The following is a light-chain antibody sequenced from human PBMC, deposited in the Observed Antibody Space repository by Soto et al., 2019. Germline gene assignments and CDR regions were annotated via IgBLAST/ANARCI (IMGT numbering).Light chain of an antibody. CDR1: QSVSSSY. CDR3: QQYGSSPPYT. V-gene: IGKV3-20*01. J-gene: IGKJ2*01. Sequence: EIVLTQSPGTLSLSPGERATLSCRASQSVSSSYLAWYQQKPAQAPRLLIYGASSRATGIPDRFSGSGSGTDFTLTISRLEPEDFAVYYCQQYGSSPPYTFGRGTKLEIK. CDR2: GAS.